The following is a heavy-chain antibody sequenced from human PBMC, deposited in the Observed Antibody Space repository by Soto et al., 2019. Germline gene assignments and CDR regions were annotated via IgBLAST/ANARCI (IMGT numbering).Heavy chain of an antibody. V-gene: IGHV1-8*01. J-gene: IGHJ6*02. D-gene: IGHD2-2*01. CDR2: MNPNSGNT. Sequence: QVHLVQSGAEVKKPGASVKVSCKASGYTFTSYDINWVRQATGQGLEWMGWMNPNSGNTGYAQKFQGXXTXHXXTPISTAYMELSSLRSEDTAVYYCAREMPTRGMDVWGQGTTVTVSS. CDR1: GYTFTSYD. CDR3: AREMPTRGMDV.